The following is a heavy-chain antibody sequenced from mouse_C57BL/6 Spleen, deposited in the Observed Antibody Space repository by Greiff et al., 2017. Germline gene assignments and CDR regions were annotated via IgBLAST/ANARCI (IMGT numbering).Heavy chain of an antibody. CDR1: GYTFTDYY. Sequence: VQLVESGPELVKPGASVKISCKASGYTFTDYYINWVKQRPGQGLEWIGWIFPGSGSTYYNEKFKGKATLTVDKSSSTAYMLLSSLTSEDSAVYFCARGGGNYVRYYAMDYWGQGTSVTVSS. CDR2: IFPGSGST. D-gene: IGHD1-1*02. J-gene: IGHJ4*01. CDR3: ARGGGNYVRYYAMDY. V-gene: IGHV1-75*01.